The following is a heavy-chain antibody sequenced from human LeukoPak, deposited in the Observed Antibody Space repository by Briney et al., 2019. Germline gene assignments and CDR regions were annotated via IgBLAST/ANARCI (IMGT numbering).Heavy chain of an antibody. CDR3: ARAGYDFWSGYYYYYYYMDV. D-gene: IGHD3-3*01. V-gene: IGHV3-9*01. Sequence: GRSLRLSCAASGFTFDDYAMHWVRQAPGKGLEWVSGISWNSGSIGYADSVKGRFTISRDNAKNSLYLQMNSLRSDDTAVYYCARAGYDFWSGYYYYYYYMDVWGKGTTVTVSS. CDR2: ISWNSGSI. J-gene: IGHJ6*03. CDR1: GFTFDDYA.